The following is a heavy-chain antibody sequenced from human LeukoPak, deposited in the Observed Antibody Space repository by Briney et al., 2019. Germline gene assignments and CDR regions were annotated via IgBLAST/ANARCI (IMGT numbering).Heavy chain of an antibody. V-gene: IGHV1-46*01. Sequence: ASVTVSCKASVYSFTNYCIPWVRQAPGQGLEWMGMVNPSGGSTTYAQEFQGRVTMTKDTSTSTVYMGRSSLRSDDTAVYFVARGGRMTTVVTYYFDYSGQGTLFTVSS. D-gene: IGHD4-23*01. J-gene: IGHJ4*02. CDR2: VNPSGGST. CDR3: ARGGRMTTVVTYYFDY. CDR1: VYSFTNYC.